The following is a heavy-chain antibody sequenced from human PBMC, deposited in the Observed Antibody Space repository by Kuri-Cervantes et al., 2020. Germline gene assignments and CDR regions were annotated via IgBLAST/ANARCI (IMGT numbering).Heavy chain of an antibody. CDR1: GFSLNTDTTR. Sequence: SGPTLVKPTQTLTLTCAFSGFSLNTDTTRVSWIRQPPGKALEWLARIDWDDDKRYGPSLKSRLTITKDTSKNQVVLTMTNMDPVDTATYYCAHSPYCSGGSCYFTDWGQGTLVTVSS. J-gene: IGHJ4*02. CDR2: IDWDDDK. D-gene: IGHD2-15*01. V-gene: IGHV2-5*08. CDR3: AHSPYCSGGSCYFTD.